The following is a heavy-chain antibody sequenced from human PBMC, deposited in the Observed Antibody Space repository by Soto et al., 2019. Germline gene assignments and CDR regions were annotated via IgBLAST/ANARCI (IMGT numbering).Heavy chain of an antibody. CDR3: AGDMPGAEVVVAATFVFDL. CDR1: GYTFTSYG. D-gene: IGHD2-15*01. Sequence: ASVKVSCKASGYTFTSYGISWVRQAPGQGLEWMGGIIPNNGKTNYAQKLQGRVTITTDESTSTAYMKLRSLRPEDTALYYCAGDMPGAEVVVAATFVFDLWGQGTMVTVSS. CDR2: IIPNNGKT. V-gene: IGHV1-18*01. J-gene: IGHJ3*01.